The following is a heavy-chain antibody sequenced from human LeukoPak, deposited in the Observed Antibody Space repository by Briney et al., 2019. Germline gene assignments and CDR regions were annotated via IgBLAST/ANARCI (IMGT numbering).Heavy chain of an antibody. CDR1: GGSISSYY. V-gene: IGHV4-59*08. CDR2: IYHSGSV. CDR3: ASTITVTTDY. D-gene: IGHD4-17*01. J-gene: IGHJ4*02. Sequence: PSETLSLTCTVSGGSISSYYWSWIRQPPGKGLEWIGSIYHSGSVYFNPSLKSRVTISVDTSNNQFSLKLSSVTAADTAVYYCASTITVTTDYWGQGTLVTVSS.